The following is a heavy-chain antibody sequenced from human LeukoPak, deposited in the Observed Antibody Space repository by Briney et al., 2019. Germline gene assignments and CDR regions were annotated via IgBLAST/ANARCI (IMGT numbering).Heavy chain of an antibody. CDR3: VRAGGTRGYDI. V-gene: IGHV3-72*01. J-gene: IGHJ3*02. CDR2: STDKLYGYTT. Sequence: GGSLRLFCGVAGLTFSDDRTECARQGPGKGLEWVARSTDKLYGYTTEYAASVKGRFTISRADSENSLYLQMNSLKTEDKAMYYCVRAGGTRGYDIWRQGTMVTVSS. D-gene: IGHD1/OR15-1a*01. CDR1: GLTFSDDR.